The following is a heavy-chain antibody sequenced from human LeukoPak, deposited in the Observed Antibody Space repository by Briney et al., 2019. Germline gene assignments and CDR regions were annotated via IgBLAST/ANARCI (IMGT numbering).Heavy chain of an antibody. D-gene: IGHD2-2*02. CDR2: IIPIFGTA. Sequence: SVKVSCKASGGTFSSYAISWVRQAPGQGLEWMGGIIPIFGTANYAQKFQGRVTITADESTSTAYMELSSLRSEDTAVYYCARCIGSTSCSTDYWGQGTLVTVSS. CDR1: GGTFSSYA. J-gene: IGHJ4*02. CDR3: ARCIGSTSCSTDY. V-gene: IGHV1-69*01.